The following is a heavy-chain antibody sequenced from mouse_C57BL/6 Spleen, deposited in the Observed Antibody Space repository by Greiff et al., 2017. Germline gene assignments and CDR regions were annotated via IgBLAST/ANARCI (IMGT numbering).Heavy chain of an antibody. V-gene: IGHV1-80*01. CDR1: GYAFSSYW. D-gene: IGHD3-2*02. Sequence: LVESGAELVKPGASVKISCKASGYAFSSYWMNWVKQRPGTGLEWIGQIYPGDGDTNYNGKFKGKATLTADKSSSTAYMQLSSLTSEDSAVYFCARQLRLPYYFDYWGQGTTLTVSS. J-gene: IGHJ2*01. CDR3: ARQLRLPYYFDY. CDR2: IYPGDGDT.